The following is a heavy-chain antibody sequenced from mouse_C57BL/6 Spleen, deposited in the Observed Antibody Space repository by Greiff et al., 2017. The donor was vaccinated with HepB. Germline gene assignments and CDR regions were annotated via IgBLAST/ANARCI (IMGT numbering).Heavy chain of an antibody. CDR2: ISSGGDYI. CDR3: TRDYYGSSLYFDV. J-gene: IGHJ1*03. D-gene: IGHD1-1*01. CDR1: GFTFSSYA. V-gene: IGHV5-9-1*02. Sequence: EVKLMESGEGLVKPGGSLKLSCAASGFTFSSYAMSWVRQTPEKRLEWVAYISSGGDYIYYADTVKGRFTISRDNARNTLYLQMSSLKSEDTAMYYCTRDYYGSSLYFDVWGTGTTVTVSS.